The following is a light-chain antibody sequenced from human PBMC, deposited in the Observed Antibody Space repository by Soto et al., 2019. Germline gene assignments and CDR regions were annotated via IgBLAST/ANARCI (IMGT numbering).Light chain of an antibody. J-gene: IGLJ1*01. CDR3: NSYTSSNTDV. Sequence: QSVLTQPASVSGSPGQAITISCSGSSSDVGAHNFVSWYQHHPGKAPKLMIYEVSNRPSGVSNRFSASKSGNTGSLTISGLQAENEADYYCNSYTSSNTDVFGSGTKVTVL. CDR2: EVS. V-gene: IGLV2-14*01. CDR1: SSDVGAHNF.